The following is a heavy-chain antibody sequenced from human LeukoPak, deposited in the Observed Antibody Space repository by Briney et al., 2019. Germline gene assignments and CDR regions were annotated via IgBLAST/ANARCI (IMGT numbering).Heavy chain of an antibody. CDR1: GFTFSSYA. J-gene: IGHJ4*02. V-gene: IGHV3-23*01. CDR3: AKDPGYDILTGYIPGFDY. D-gene: IGHD3-9*01. CDR2: ISGSGGST. Sequence: GGSLRRYCAASGFTFSSYAMSWVRQAPGKGLEWVSAISGSGGSTYYADSVKGRFTISRDNSKNTLYLQMNSLRAEDTAVYYCAKDPGYDILTGYIPGFDYWGQGTLVTVSS.